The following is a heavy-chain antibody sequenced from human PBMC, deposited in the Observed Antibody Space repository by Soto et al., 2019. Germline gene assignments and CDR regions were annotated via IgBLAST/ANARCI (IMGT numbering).Heavy chain of an antibody. CDR2: IFWDDDK. J-gene: IGHJ5*02. D-gene: IGHD3-22*01. CDR1: GFSLSTSDVG. V-gene: IGHV2-5*02. Sequence: SGPTLVNPTQTLTLTCTFSGFSLSTSDVGVAWIRQPPGKALEWLGIIFWDDDKRYSPSLKSRLTITKDTSKNQVVLTMTNMDPVDTATYYCAHSLIGYYYDSSGSNWFDPWGQGTLVTVSS. CDR3: AHSLIGYYYDSSGSNWFDP.